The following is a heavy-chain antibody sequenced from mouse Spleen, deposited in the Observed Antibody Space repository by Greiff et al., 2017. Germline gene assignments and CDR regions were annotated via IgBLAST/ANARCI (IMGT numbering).Heavy chain of an antibody. D-gene: IGHD4-1*01. V-gene: IGHV2-2*01. J-gene: IGHJ2*01. CDR3: ARNHPLNWDVFFDY. Sequence: QVQLQQSGPGLVQPSQSLSITCTVSGFSLTSYGVHWVRQSPGKGLEWLGVIWSGGSTDYNAAFISRLSISKDNSKSQVFFKMNSLQADDTAIYYCARNHPLNWDVFFDYWGQGTTLTVSS. CDR1: GFSLTSYG. CDR2: IWSGGST.